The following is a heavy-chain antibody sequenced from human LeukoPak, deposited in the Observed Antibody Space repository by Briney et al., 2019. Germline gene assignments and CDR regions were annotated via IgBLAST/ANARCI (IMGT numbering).Heavy chain of an antibody. V-gene: IGHV3-48*01. Sequence: GGSLRLSCAASGFTFSDYNMNWVRQAPGKGLEWVSYISPSSSTTYYTDSVKGRFTISRDNSKNTLYLQMNSLRAGDTAVYFCAKVGATAGTLRIEYFQHWGQGTLVTVSS. CDR1: GFTFSDYN. J-gene: IGHJ1*01. D-gene: IGHD6-13*01. CDR2: ISPSSSTT. CDR3: AKVGATAGTLRIEYFQH.